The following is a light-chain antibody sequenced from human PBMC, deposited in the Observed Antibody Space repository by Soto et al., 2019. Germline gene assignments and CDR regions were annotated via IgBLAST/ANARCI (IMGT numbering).Light chain of an antibody. CDR2: RVS. Sequence: DIVMTQTPLSSPVTLGQPATISCRSSQSLVHSNGDTYLSWLHQRPGQPPRLLIYRVSNRFPGVQDRFSCSGAGTDFTLKISRVEAEDVGVYYGMPATHWPRDFGQGTKVEIK. J-gene: IGKJ1*01. CDR1: QSLVHSNGDTY. CDR3: MPATHWPRD. V-gene: IGKV2-24*01.